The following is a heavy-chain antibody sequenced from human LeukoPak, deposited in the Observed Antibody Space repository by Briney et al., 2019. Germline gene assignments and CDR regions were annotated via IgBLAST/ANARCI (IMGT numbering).Heavy chain of an antibody. CDR1: EFTFSGYN. CDR2: IGGSDANI. Sequence: PGGSLRLSCVASEFTFSGYNMNWVRQAPGKGLEWVSHIGGSDANIYYADSVKGRFTISRDNAKSTLYLQMNSLRAEDTAIYYCARRFDIWGQGTMVTVSS. V-gene: IGHV3-48*01. CDR3: ARRFDI. D-gene: IGHD3-10*01. J-gene: IGHJ3*02.